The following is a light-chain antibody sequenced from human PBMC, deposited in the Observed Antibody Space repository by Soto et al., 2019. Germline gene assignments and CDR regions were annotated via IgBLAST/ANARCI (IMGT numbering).Light chain of an antibody. J-gene: IGKJ1*01. V-gene: IGKV1-27*01. CDR2: AAS. CDR1: QGISNY. CDR3: QRYNSAPWT. Sequence: DIQMTQSPASLSASVGDRVIITCRASQGISNYLAWFQQKPGKTPKLLIYAASTLQSGVPSRFSGSGSGTEFTLSISSLQPEDVATYDGQRYNSAPWTFGQGTKVESK.